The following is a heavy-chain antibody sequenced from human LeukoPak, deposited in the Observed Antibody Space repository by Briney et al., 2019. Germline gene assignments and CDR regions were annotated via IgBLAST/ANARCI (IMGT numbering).Heavy chain of an antibody. CDR2: ISSRDSAV. CDR1: GFTFSDYC. V-gene: IGHV3-11*04. J-gene: IGHJ4*02. D-gene: IGHD3-3*02. Sequence: GGSLRLSCAASGFTFSDYCLSWIRQAPGKGLEWISYISSRDSAVYYADSVRGRFTISRGNAQNSVYLQMNSLRAEDTAVYYCVRVSKDTFLPSFFDYWGEGILVTVSS. CDR3: VRVSKDTFLPSFFDY.